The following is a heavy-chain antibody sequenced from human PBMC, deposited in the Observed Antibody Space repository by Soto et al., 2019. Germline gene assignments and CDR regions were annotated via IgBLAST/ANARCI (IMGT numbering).Heavy chain of an antibody. CDR3: AKDRVGGTFYTPLGF. V-gene: IGHV3-30*18. CDR2: ITYDGSNK. J-gene: IGHJ4*02. CDR1: SFNFDNYG. D-gene: IGHD1-7*01. Sequence: GGSLRLSCPASSFNFDNYGMHWGRQATGKGLEWVAVITYDGSNKYYADSVKGRFTISRDNSKNPLSLHLNTLKPEDTAVYHCAKDRVGGTFYTPLGFWGQGPLVIVSS.